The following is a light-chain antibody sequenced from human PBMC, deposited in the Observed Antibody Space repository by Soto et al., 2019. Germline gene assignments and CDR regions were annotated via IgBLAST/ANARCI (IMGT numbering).Light chain of an antibody. J-gene: IGLJ2*01. CDR1: EVGAHRF. CDR2: EVI. Sequence: QSALTQPASVSGSPGQSITISCTGTEVGAHRFVSWYQQVPGTAPKSLIYEVIKRPSGISPRFSGSKAGNTASLTISGLQAEDESDYFCSTYTSSSTSFGGGTKLTVL. CDR3: STYTSSSTS. V-gene: IGLV2-14*01.